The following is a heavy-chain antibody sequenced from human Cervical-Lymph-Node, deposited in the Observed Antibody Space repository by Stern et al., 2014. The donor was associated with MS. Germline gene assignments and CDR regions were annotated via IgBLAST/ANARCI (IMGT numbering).Heavy chain of an antibody. J-gene: IGHJ6*02. CDR2: INPGDSDT. CDR1: GYSFATYW. CDR3: ARPGDDTAKYGLDV. D-gene: IGHD5-18*01. V-gene: IGHV5-51*01. Sequence: EMQLVESGAEVKKPGESLKISCKGSGYSFATYWIGWVRQMPGKGLEWMGSINPGDSDTRYGPSFQGQVTISADKSISTAYLHWSSLKASDTAMYYCARPGDDTAKYGLDVWGQGTTVTVSS.